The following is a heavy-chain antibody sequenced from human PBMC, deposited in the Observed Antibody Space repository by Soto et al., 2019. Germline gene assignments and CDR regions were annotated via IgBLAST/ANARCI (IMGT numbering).Heavy chain of an antibody. D-gene: IGHD4-17*01. CDR3: TRGYGDYVRDY. CDR1: GFTFSGSA. V-gene: IGHV3-73*01. Sequence: EEQLVESGGCLVQPGGSLKLSCAVSGFTFSGSAMHWVRQASGKGLEWVGRIRSKSNSYATAYAASVKGRFTISRDDSKNTAYLQMNSLKTEDTAVYYCTRGYGDYVRDYWGQGTLVTVSS. J-gene: IGHJ4*02. CDR2: IRSKSNSYAT.